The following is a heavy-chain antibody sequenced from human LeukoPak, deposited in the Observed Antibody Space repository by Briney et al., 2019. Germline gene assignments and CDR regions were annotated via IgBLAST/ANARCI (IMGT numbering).Heavy chain of an antibody. V-gene: IGHV3-30*01. CDR3: ARVTTVKPAFDY. Sequence: GGSLRLPCAASGFTFSSYAMHWGRQAPGKGLEWVAVISYDGSNKYYADSVNGRFTISRDSSKNTLYLQMNSLRAEDTAVYYCARVTTVKPAFDYWGQGTLVAVSS. J-gene: IGHJ4*02. CDR1: GFTFSSYA. D-gene: IGHD4-11*01. CDR2: ISYDGSNK.